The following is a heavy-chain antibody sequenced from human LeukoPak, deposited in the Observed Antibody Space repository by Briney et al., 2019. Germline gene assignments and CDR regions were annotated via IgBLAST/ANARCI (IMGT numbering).Heavy chain of an antibody. CDR2: IKSDGSSA. V-gene: IGHV3-74*01. Sequence: GGSLRLSCAASGFTFSSYWMHWVRQAPGKGLVWVSRIKSDGSSASYADSVKGRFTISRDNAKNTLYLQMNSLRAEDTAVYYCARDRRTTLDTNTAIDYWGQGTLVTVSS. CDR1: GFTFSSYW. CDR3: ARDRRTTLDTNTAIDY. J-gene: IGHJ4*02. D-gene: IGHD4-23*01.